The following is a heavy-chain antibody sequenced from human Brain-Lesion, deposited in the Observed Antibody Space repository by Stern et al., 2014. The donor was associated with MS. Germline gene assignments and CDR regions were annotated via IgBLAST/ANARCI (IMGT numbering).Heavy chain of an antibody. V-gene: IGHV3-53*01. CDR1: GFSVSNNY. CDR3: ARDRTCTGGSCYGT. Sequence: EVQLVESGGKLIQPGESLRISCAASGFSVSNNYMTWVRQAPGKGLEWVXLIYSGGGTYYADSVKGRFTISRDNSKNTLYLQMNNLRAEDTAVYYCARDRTCTGGSCYGTWGQGILVTVSS. D-gene: IGHD2-15*01. CDR2: IYSGGGT. J-gene: IGHJ5*02.